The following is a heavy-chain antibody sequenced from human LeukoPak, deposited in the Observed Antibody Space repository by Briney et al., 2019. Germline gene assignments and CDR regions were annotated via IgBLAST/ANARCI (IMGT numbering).Heavy chain of an antibody. J-gene: IGHJ3*02. CDR2: TYYRSKWYN. Sequence: QTLSLTCAISGDSVSSNSAAWNWIRQSPSRGLEWLGRTYYRSKWYNDYAVSVKSRITINPDTSKNQFSLKLSSVTAADTAVYYCARVSLGHVEMATDDAFDIWGQGTMVTVSS. D-gene: IGHD5-24*01. V-gene: IGHV6-1*01. CDR3: ARVSLGHVEMATDDAFDI. CDR1: GDSVSSNSAA.